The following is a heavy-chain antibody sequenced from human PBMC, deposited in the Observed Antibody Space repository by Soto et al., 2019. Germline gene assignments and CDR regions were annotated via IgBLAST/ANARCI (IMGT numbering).Heavy chain of an antibody. CDR3: TRYCSGGSCYARPPFDY. D-gene: IGHD2-15*01. Sequence: GGSLRLSCTASGFTFGDYAMSWFRQAPGKGLEWVGFIRSKAYGGTTEYAASVKGRFTISRDDSKSIAYLQMNSLKTEDTAVYYCTRYCSGGSCYARPPFDYWGQGTLVTVSS. V-gene: IGHV3-49*03. CDR1: GFTFGDYA. CDR2: IRSKAYGGTT. J-gene: IGHJ4*02.